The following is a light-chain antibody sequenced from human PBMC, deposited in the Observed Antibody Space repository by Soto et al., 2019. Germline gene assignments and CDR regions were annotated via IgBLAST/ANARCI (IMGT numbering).Light chain of an antibody. V-gene: IGLV1-40*01. CDR2: GNN. CDR3: QSYDSSLSGSGV. Sequence: QSVLTQPPSVSGAPGQSVTISCTGNSSNIGAVFDVHWYQQLPGTAPKLLIYGNNNRPSGVPDRFSGPKSGTSASLAITGLQAEDEADYYCQSYDSSLSGSGVFGGGTKLTVL. J-gene: IGLJ3*02. CDR1: SSNIGAVFD.